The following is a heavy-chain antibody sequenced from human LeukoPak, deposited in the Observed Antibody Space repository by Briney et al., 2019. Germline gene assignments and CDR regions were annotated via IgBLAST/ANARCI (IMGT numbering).Heavy chain of an antibody. Sequence: SCKASGGTFSSYAMSWARQAPGKGLEWVSAISGSGGSTYYADSVKGRFTISRDNSKNTLYLQMNSLRAEDTAVYYCAKDPSHYYDSSGYFDYWGQGTLVTVSS. D-gene: IGHD3-22*01. CDR3: AKDPSHYYDSSGYFDY. V-gene: IGHV3-23*01. CDR2: ISGSGGST. CDR1: GGTFSSYA. J-gene: IGHJ4*02.